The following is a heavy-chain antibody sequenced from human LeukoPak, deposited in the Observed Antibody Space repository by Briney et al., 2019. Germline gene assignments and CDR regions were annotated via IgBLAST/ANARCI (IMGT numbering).Heavy chain of an antibody. Sequence: PGGSLRLSCAASGFTFSSYEVGWVRQAPGKGLAWVSYISPRGDTVYYADSVKGRFTISRDNAKNSLNLQMNSLRAEDTAVYYCARSMGGINYWGQGTLVTVSS. J-gene: IGHJ4*02. V-gene: IGHV3-48*03. CDR3: ARSMGGINY. D-gene: IGHD3-16*02. CDR1: GFTFSSYE. CDR2: ISPRGDTV.